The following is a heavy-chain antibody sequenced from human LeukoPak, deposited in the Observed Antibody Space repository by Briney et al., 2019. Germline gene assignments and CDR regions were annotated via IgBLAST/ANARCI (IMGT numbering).Heavy chain of an antibody. CDR3: ARAPIGAKSHDAFDI. V-gene: IGHV4-59*02. CDR1: GGSVSDYY. CDR2: IYHTGST. D-gene: IGHD4/OR15-4a*01. J-gene: IGHJ3*02. Sequence: SETLSLTCTISGGSVSDYYWSWIRQSPGKGLEWIGYIYHTGSTSYNPSLKSRVTMSVDTSKNQFSLKLSSVTAADTAVYYCARAPIGAKSHDAFDIWGQGTMVTVSS.